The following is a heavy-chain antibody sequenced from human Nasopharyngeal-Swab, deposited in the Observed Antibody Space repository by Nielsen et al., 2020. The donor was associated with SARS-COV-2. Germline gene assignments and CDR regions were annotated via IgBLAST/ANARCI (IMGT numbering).Heavy chain of an antibody. CDR1: GGSISSYY. J-gene: IGHJ4*02. CDR3: ARSMVATVFDY. V-gene: IGHV4-59*01. D-gene: IGHD5-12*01. Sequence: SETLSLTCTVSGGSISSYYWSWIRQPPGKGLEWIGYIYYSGSTNYNPSLKSRVTISVDTSKNQFSLKLSSVTAADTAVYYCARSMVATVFDYWGQETLVTVSS. CDR2: IYYSGST.